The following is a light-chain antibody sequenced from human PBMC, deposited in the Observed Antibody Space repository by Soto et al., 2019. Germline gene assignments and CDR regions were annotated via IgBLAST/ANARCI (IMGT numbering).Light chain of an antibody. V-gene: IGLV1-47*01. CDR3: AAWDDSLSGVV. J-gene: IGLJ2*01. Sequence: QYVLTQPPSASAIPGQTVTISCSGSISNIGSNYVYWYQHLPGTAPKLLISRNNQRPSGVPDRFFGSKSGTSASLAISGLRSEDEVDYYCAAWDDSLSGVVFGGGTKLTVL. CDR2: RNN. CDR1: ISNIGSNY.